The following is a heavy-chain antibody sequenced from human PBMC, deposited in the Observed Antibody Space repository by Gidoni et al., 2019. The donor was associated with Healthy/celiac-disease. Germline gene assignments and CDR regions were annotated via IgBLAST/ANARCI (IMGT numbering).Heavy chain of an antibody. D-gene: IGHD5-12*01. CDR1: GFTFDDDA. J-gene: IGHJ3*02. CDR2: ISWNSGSI. CDR3: AKAVDGYNSGAFDI. Sequence: EVQLVESGGGLVQPGRSLRLSCAASGFTFDDDAMHWVRQAPGKGLEWVSGISWNSGSIGYADSVKGRFTISRDNAKNSLYLQMNSLRAEDTALYYCAKAVDGYNSGAFDIWGQGTMVTVSS. V-gene: IGHV3-9*01.